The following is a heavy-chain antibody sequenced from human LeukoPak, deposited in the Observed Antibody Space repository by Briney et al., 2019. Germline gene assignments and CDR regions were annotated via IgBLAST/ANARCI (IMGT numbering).Heavy chain of an antibody. CDR3: ARRSRNGLDAFDI. J-gene: IGHJ3*02. CDR1: AYTFTGYY. D-gene: IGHD2-8*01. Sequence: ASVKVSCKASAYTFTGYYLHWVRQAPGQGPEWMGWIDPNNGDTEYAQKFQGRVTMTRVRSISTAYMELSRLTSDDTAVYYCARRSRNGLDAFDIWGQGTMVTVFS. V-gene: IGHV1-2*02. CDR2: IDPNNGDT.